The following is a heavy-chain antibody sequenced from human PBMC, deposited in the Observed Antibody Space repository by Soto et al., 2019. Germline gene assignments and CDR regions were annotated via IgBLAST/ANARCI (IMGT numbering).Heavy chain of an antibody. CDR2: IIPIFGTA. D-gene: IGHD3-22*01. V-gene: IGHV1-69*13. CDR1: GGTFSSYA. CDR3: ARDRGPSSGYYPYWFDP. Sequence: ASVKVSCKASGGTFSSYAISWVRQAPGQGLEWKGEIIPIFGTANYAQKFQGRVTITADESTSTAYMELSSLRSEDTAVYYCARDRGPSSGYYPYWFDPWGQGTLVTVSS. J-gene: IGHJ5*02.